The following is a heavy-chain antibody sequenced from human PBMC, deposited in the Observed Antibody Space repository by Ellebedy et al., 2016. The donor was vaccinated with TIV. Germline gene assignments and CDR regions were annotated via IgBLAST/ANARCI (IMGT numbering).Heavy chain of an antibody. CDR1: GFTFSSYA. Sequence: GESLKISXAASGFTFSSYAMSWVRQAPGKGLEWVSAISGSGGSTYYADSVKGRFTISRDNSKNTLYLQMNSLRAEDTAVYYCAREPLASIVGATLDYFDYWGQGTLVTVSS. V-gene: IGHV3-23*01. J-gene: IGHJ4*02. D-gene: IGHD1-26*01. CDR2: ISGSGGST. CDR3: AREPLASIVGATLDYFDY.